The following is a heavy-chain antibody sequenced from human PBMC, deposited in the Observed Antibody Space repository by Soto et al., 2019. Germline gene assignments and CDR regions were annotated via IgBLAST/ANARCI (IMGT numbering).Heavy chain of an antibody. CDR2: ISYDGSNK. Sequence: GGSLRLSCAASGFTFSSYAMHWVRQAPGKGLEWVAVISYDGSNKYYADSVKGRFTISRDNSKNTLYLQMNSLRAEDTAVYYCARVTVGATPYFDYWGQGTLVTVSS. CDR1: GFTFSSYA. D-gene: IGHD1-26*01. J-gene: IGHJ4*02. CDR3: ARVTVGATPYFDY. V-gene: IGHV3-30-3*01.